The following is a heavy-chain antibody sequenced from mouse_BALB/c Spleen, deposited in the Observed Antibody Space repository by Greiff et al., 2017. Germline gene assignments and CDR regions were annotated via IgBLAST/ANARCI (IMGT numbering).Heavy chain of an antibody. CDR2: ISYDGSN. CDR3: ASPEDY. J-gene: IGHJ2*01. CDR1: GYSITSGYY. V-gene: IGHV3-6*02. Sequence: EVQRVESGPGLVKPSQSLSLTCSVTGYSITSGYYWNWIRQFPGNKLEWMGYISYDGSNNYNPSLKNRISITRDTSKNQFFLKLNSVTTEDTATYYCASPEDYWGQGTTLTVSS.